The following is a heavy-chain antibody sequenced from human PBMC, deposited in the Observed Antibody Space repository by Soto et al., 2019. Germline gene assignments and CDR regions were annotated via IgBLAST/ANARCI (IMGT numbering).Heavy chain of an antibody. CDR1: GFTFSSYA. CDR3: ARVPPSGSYLFGYFDY. CDR2: ISYDGSNK. J-gene: IGHJ4*02. V-gene: IGHV3-30-3*01. Sequence: QVQLVESGGGVVQPGRFLRLSCAASGFTFSSYAMHWVRQAPGKGLEWVAVISYDGSNKYYADSVKGRFTISRDNSKNTLYLQMNSLRAEDTAVYYCARVPPSGSYLFGYFDYWGQGTLVTVSS. D-gene: IGHD1-26*01.